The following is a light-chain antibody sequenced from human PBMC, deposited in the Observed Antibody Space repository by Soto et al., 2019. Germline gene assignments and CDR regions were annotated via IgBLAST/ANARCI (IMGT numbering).Light chain of an antibody. V-gene: IGLV2-14*03. CDR2: DVS. Sequence: QSALTQPASVSGSPGQSITISCTGTSSDVGAYNYVSWYQQHPGKVPKLMIYDVSNRPSGVSNRFSGSKSGNTASLTISGLQAEDEADYYCSSYTRSSTNVFGGGTKVTVL. CDR1: SSDVGAYNY. J-gene: IGLJ3*02. CDR3: SSYTRSSTNV.